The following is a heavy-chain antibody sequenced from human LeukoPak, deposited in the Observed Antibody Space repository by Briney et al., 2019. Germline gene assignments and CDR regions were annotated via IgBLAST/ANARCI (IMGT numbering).Heavy chain of an antibody. CDR1: GGSFSGYY. Sequence: SETLSLTCAVYGGSFSGYYWSWIRQPPGKGLEWIGEINHSGSTNYNPSLKSRLTISLDTSKNHFSLRLTSLTAADTAVYYCARHGFYGDSARRKFDPWGQGTLVTVSS. D-gene: IGHD4-17*01. CDR3: ARHGFYGDSARRKFDP. CDR2: INHSGST. V-gene: IGHV4-34*01. J-gene: IGHJ5*02.